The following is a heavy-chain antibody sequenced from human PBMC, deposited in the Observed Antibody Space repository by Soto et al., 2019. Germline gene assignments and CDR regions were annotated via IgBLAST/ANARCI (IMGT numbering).Heavy chain of an antibody. CDR3: ARKVLGSTSRPDWWYFDL. D-gene: IGHD2-2*01. J-gene: IGHJ2*01. Sequence: EVQLLESGGGLVQPGGSLRLSCVGSGFTFINYAMNWVRQTPGKGLELVSTISGGGDRTFDADTVKGRFTISRDNSKNTVNLQMNSLRADDTAVYYCARKVLGSTSRPDWWYFDLWGRGTLVTVSS. CDR1: GFTFINYA. V-gene: IGHV3-23*01. CDR2: ISGGGDRT.